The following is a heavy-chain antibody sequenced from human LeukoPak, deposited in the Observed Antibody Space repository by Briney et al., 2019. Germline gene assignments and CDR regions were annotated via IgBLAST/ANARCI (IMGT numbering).Heavy chain of an antibody. V-gene: IGHV1-69*04. CDR1: GGTSSSYA. J-gene: IGHJ4*02. Sequence: SVKVSCKASGGTSSSYAISWVRQAPGQGLEWMGRIIPILGIANYAQKFQGRVTITADKSTSTAYMELSSLRSEDTAVYYCARDPLSYDILTGPHYWGQGTLVTVSS. CDR2: IIPILGIA. CDR3: ARDPLSYDILTGPHY. D-gene: IGHD3-9*01.